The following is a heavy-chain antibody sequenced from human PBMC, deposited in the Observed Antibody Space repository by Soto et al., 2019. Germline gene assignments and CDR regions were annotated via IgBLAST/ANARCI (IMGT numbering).Heavy chain of an antibody. CDR3: ARDRRTYYYDSSGYYYRYNWFDP. CDR2: ISSSGSTI. CDR1: GFTFSSYE. D-gene: IGHD3-22*01. Sequence: GSLRLSCAASGFTFSSYEMNWVRQAPGKGLEWVSYISSSGSTIYYADSVKGRFTISRDNAKNSLYLQMNSLRAEDTAVYYCARDRRTYYYDSSGYYYRYNWFDPWGQGTLVTVSS. J-gene: IGHJ5*02. V-gene: IGHV3-48*03.